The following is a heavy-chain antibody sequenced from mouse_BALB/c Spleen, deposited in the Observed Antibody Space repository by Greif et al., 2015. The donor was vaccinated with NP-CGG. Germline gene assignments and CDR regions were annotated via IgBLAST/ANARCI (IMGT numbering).Heavy chain of an antibody. J-gene: IGHJ4*01. CDR3: TRVSTTGAMDY. CDR2: ISSGGSYT. D-gene: IGHD4-1*02. V-gene: IGHV5-6-4*01. Sequence: EVQLVESGGGLVKPGGSLKLSCAASGFTFSSYTMSWVRQTPEKRLEWVATISSGGSYTYYPDSVKGRFTISRDNAKNTLYLQMSSLKSEDTAMYYCTRVSTTGAMDYWGQGTSVTVSS. CDR1: GFTFSSYT.